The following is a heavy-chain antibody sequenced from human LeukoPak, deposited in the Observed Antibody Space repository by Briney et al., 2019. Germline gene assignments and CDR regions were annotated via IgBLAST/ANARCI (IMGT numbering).Heavy chain of an antibody. D-gene: IGHD1-7*01. CDR1: GFTFSSYG. CDR2: IWYDGSNK. J-gene: IGHJ4*02. Sequence: GGSLRLSCAASGFTFSSYGMHWVRQVPGKGLEWVAVIWYDGSNKYYADSVKGRFTISRDNTKNTLYLQMNSLRAEDTAVYYCAKDERNWNYNLASQTYDWGQGTLVTVSS. CDR3: AKDERNWNYNLASQTYD. V-gene: IGHV3-33*06.